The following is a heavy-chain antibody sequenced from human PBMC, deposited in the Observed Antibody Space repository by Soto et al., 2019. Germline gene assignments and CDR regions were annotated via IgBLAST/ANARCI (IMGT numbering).Heavy chain of an antibody. Sequence: QVQLQESGPGLVKPSETLSLTCTVSGGSVSSGSYYWSWIRQPPGKGLEWIGYIYYSGSTNYNPPPKSRGTISVDTSKKQCSPKLSSVTAAGTAVYYSARGIEGGYQGRYCYGMDVWGQGTTVTVSS. J-gene: IGHJ6*02. CDR3: ARGIEGGYQGRYCYGMDV. CDR2: IYYSGST. V-gene: IGHV4-61*01. CDR1: GGSVSSGSYY. D-gene: IGHD2-2*01.